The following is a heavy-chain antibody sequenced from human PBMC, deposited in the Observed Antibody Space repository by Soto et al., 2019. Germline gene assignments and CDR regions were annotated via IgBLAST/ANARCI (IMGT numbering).Heavy chain of an antibody. J-gene: IGHJ6*02. Sequence: QVQLQESGPGLVKPSETLSLTCTVSGGSISSYYWSWIRQPPGKGLEWIGYIYYIGSTNYNPSLKSRVTISVPTSKNQSSLKLISVTAADTAVYYCARGRSGSYRTGEGYYYGMDVWGHGTTVTVSS. V-gene: IGHV4-59*01. CDR3: ARGRSGSYRTGEGYYYGMDV. D-gene: IGHD1-26*01. CDR2: IYYIGST. CDR1: GGSISSYY.